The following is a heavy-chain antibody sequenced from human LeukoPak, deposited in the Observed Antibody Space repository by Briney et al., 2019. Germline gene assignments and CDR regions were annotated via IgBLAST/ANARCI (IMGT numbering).Heavy chain of an antibody. Sequence: SETLSLTCTVSGGSISSYYWGWIRQPPGKGLEWIGYIYYSGSTNYNPSLKSRVTISVDTSKNQFSLKLSSVTAADTAVYYCARGVIAAAAPFDYWGQGTLVTVSS. CDR1: GGSISSYY. CDR3: ARGVIAAAAPFDY. J-gene: IGHJ4*02. CDR2: IYYSGST. V-gene: IGHV4-59*01. D-gene: IGHD6-13*01.